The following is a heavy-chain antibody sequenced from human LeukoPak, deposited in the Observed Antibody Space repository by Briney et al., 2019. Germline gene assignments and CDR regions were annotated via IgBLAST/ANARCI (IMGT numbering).Heavy chain of an antibody. CDR2: IIPIFGTA. V-gene: IGHV1-69*05. CDR3: ARVRGEYDSSGYYYDY. CDR1: GGTFSSYA. Sequence: ASVKVSCKASGGTFSSYAISWVRQAPGQGLEWMGGIIPIFGTANYAQKFQGRVTITTDESTSTAYMELSSLRSEDTAVYYCARVRGEYDSSGYYYDYWGQGTLVTVSS. J-gene: IGHJ4*02. D-gene: IGHD3-22*01.